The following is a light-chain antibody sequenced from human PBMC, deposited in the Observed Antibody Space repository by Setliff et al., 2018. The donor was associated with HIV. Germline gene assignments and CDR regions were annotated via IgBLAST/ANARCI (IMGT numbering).Light chain of an antibody. V-gene: IGKV1-39*01. CDR2: AAS. J-gene: IGKJ4*02. CDR3: QQSHTART. CDR1: QNIGEY. Sequence: DIQMTQSPPSLSASVGDRIIITCRASQNIGEYLSWYLQQAGKAPKLLIYAASSLESGVSSRFSGSGSGTDFTLTISSLQPDDFGTYFCQQSHTARTFGEGTKVDIK.